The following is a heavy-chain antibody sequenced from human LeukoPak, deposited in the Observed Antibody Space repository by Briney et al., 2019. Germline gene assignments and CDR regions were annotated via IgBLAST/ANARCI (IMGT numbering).Heavy chain of an antibody. CDR1: GFTLSNHA. CDR3: AKGRVDGSGSQFDS. J-gene: IGHJ4*02. CDR2: ISGSGAMT. V-gene: IGHV3-23*01. D-gene: IGHD3-10*01. Sequence: GGSLRLSCAASGFTLSNHALIWVRQAPGKGLEWVSSISGSGAMTYYADSVKGRFTISRDNAMDTLYLQMSSLRADDTAVYYCAKGRVDGSGSQFDSWGQGSLVIVSS.